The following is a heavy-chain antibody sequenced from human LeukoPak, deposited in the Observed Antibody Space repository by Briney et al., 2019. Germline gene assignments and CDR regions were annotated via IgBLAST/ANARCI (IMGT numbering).Heavy chain of an antibody. D-gene: IGHD4-11*01. Sequence: SETLSLTCAVYGGSFSGYYWSWIRQPPGKGLEWIGEINHSGSTNYNPSLKSRVTISVDTSKNQFSLKLSSVTAADTAVYYCAQGPSHTVMYFWGKGTLVTVSS. V-gene: IGHV4-34*01. CDR2: INHSGST. CDR3: AQGPSHTVMYF. J-gene: IGHJ4*02. CDR1: GGSFSGYY.